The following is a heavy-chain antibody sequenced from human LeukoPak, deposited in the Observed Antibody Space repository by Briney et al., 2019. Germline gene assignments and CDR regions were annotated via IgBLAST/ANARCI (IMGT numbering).Heavy chain of an antibody. CDR3: ARYGQMATITVDY. CDR1: GGSFSSNGYY. J-gene: IGHJ4*02. CDR2: IYYSGST. D-gene: IGHD5-24*01. Sequence: PSEPLSLTCTVSGGSFSSNGYYWGWIRQPPGKGLEWIGIIYYSGSTYYNPSLKSRVTISVDTSKNQFSLKLSSVTAADTAVYYCARYGQMATITVDYWGQGTLVTVSS. V-gene: IGHV4-39*07.